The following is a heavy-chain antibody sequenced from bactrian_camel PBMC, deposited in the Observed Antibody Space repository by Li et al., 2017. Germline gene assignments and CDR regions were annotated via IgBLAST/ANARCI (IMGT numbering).Heavy chain of an antibody. D-gene: IGHD5*01. V-gene: IGHV3S53*01. J-gene: IGHJ4*01. Sequence: HVQLVESGGGSAQPGGSLRLSCVASESTYRSGCMGWYREAPGQAREGIASIDSDGSTTYIDSVKDRFTISRDNTKNTLYLQMNSLSPEDTAMYYCAASLGKAYCHRAFFLSRQRPNFGYMGQGTQVTVS. CDR2: IDSDGST. CDR1: ESTYRSGC.